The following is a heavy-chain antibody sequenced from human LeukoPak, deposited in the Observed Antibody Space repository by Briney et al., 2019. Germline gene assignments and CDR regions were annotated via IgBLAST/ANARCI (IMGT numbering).Heavy chain of an antibody. CDR3: ARVRRSRLAELDY. D-gene: IGHD3-16*01. CDR1: GYTFTSYD. J-gene: IGHJ4*02. V-gene: IGHV1-8*01. Sequence: ASVKVSCKASGYTFTSYDINWVRQATGQGLEWMGWMNPNSGNTGYAQKFQGRVTMTRNTSISAAYMELSSLRSEDTAVYYCARVRRSRLAELDYWGQGTLVTVSS. CDR2: MNPNSGNT.